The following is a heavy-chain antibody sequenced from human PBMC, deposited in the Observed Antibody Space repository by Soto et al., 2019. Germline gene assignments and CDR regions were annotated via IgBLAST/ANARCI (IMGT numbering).Heavy chain of an antibody. J-gene: IGHJ4*01. D-gene: IGHD2-15*01. CDR2: ISSSSSYI. V-gene: IGHV3-21*01. CDR1: GFTFSNYS. CDR3: ARVPSYIVVAVAPDY. Sequence: PGGSLRISCAASGFTFSNYSMNWVRQAPGKGLEWVSSISSSSSYIYYADSVKGRFTISRDNAKHSLYLQMNSLRAEDTAVYYSARVPSYIVVAVAPDYWGKGTLVTVSS.